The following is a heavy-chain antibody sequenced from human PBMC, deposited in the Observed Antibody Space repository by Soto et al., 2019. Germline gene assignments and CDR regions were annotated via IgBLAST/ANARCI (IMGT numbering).Heavy chain of an antibody. J-gene: IGHJ6*02. CDR3: ARVGPRDVYNFVFYYGLDV. D-gene: IGHD1-1*01. CDR1: GYTFTTYD. CDR2: ISANNGDT. V-gene: IGHV1-18*04. Sequence: QVQLVQSGAEVTKPGASVKVSCKASGYTFTTYDISWVRQAPGQGLEWMGWISANNGDTNYAQKLQGRVTMTTDTPTTTAYIERRSLRSDDTAVYYCARVGPRDVYNFVFYYGLDVWGQGTTGTVSS.